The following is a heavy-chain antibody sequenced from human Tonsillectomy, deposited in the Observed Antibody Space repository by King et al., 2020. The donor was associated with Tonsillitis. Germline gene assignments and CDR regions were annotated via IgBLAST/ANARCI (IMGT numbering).Heavy chain of an antibody. V-gene: IGHV3-21*01. Sequence: VQLVESGGGLVKPGGSLRLSCAASGFTFSSYNMNWVRQAPGKGLEWVSSISSSSTYIYYADSVRGRFTISRDSAKNSLYLQMNSLRAEDTAVYYCASDSFDYFYGMDGWGQGTTVTVSS. CDR3: ASDSFDYFYGMDG. J-gene: IGHJ6*02. CDR2: ISSSSTYI. CDR1: GFTFSSYN. D-gene: IGHD3-3*01.